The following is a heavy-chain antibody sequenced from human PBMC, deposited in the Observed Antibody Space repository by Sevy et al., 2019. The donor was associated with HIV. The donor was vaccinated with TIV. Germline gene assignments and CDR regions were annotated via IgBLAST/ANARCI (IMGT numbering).Heavy chain of an antibody. Sequence: ASVKVSCKASGYTFTSYAMHWVRQAPGQRLEWMGWINAGNGNTKYAQKFQGRVTITRDTSASTAYMELGSLRSEHTAVYYCARRPYSSGGLLDYWGQGTLVTVSS. V-gene: IGHV1-3*01. CDR2: INAGNGNT. D-gene: IGHD6-19*01. J-gene: IGHJ4*02. CDR3: ARRPYSSGGLLDY. CDR1: GYTFTSYA.